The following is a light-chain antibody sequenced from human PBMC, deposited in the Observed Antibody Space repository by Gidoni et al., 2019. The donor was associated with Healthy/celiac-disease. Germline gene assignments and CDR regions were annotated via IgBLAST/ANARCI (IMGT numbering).Light chain of an antibody. J-gene: IGLJ3*02. CDR1: SSNIGSNT. Sequence: QSVLTQPPSASGNPGQRVTISCSGSSSNIGSNTVNWYQQLPGTAPKLLIYSNNQRPSGVPDRFSGSKSGTSASLAISGLQSEDEADYYCAAWADSLNGWVFGGGTKLTVL. CDR2: SNN. V-gene: IGLV1-44*01. CDR3: AAWADSLNGWV.